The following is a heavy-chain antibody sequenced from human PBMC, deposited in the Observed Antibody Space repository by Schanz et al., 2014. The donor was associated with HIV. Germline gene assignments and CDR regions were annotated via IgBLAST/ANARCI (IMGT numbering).Heavy chain of an antibody. J-gene: IGHJ4*02. CDR3: ARTLRSPDSLWGNYRTPRGTAFDS. Sequence: QVRLQQWGAGLLKPSETLTLTCAVYGESFSGHFWTWIRQAPEKGLEWIGEINSSGTTNYNPSLKSRVTLSLNITKQQTGGREIGEHAADTAVYFCARTLRSPDSLWGNYRTPRGTAFDSWGQGGLVTVSS. V-gene: IGHV4-34*01. CDR1: GESFSGHF. D-gene: IGHD3-16*02. CDR2: INSSGTT.